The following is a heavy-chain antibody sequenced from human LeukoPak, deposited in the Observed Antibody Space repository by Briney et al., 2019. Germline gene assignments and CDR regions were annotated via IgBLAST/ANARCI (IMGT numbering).Heavy chain of an antibody. CDR1: GFTFNTYS. CDR2: VKSGNYDI. CDR3: ARDSDWAFDY. D-gene: IGHD3-9*01. V-gene: IGHV3-48*01. J-gene: IGHJ4*02. Sequence: GGSLRLSCAATGFTFNTYSMNWVRQAPGKGLEWLSYVKSGNYDIQYADSGTGRFTVSRDSATNSLYLQMNDLKAEDTAVYYCARDSDWAFDYWGQGTLVTVSS.